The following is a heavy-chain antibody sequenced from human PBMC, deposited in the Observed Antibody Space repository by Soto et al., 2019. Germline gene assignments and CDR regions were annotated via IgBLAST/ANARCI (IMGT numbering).Heavy chain of an antibody. CDR1: GVSFRGYG. D-gene: IGHD5-18*01. Sequence: GGSLRLPCAASGVSFRGYGMHWVRQAPGRGLEWVALISYDGSIKYYADSVRGRFTISRDNSKNTLNLQMNSLRAEDTAVYYCANSEYSRYKNIDVWGQGTTVTVSS. CDR3: ANSEYSRYKNIDV. J-gene: IGHJ6*02. V-gene: IGHV3-30*18. CDR2: ISYDGSIK.